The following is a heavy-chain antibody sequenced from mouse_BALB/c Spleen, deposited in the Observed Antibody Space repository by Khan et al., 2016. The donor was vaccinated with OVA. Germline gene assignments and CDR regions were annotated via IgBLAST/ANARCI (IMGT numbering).Heavy chain of an antibody. D-gene: IGHD1-1*01. V-gene: IGHV1-77*01. CDR3: ARFETTVADY. Sequence: VQLQESGPELVKPGASVKMSCKASGYTFTDYIISWVKQRTGQGLEWIGEIYPGSGTTHYNEKFKGKATLTADQSSNTAYMQLNSRTSEDSAIYFCARFETTVADYWGQGTTLTVSS. J-gene: IGHJ2*01. CDR1: GYTFTDYI. CDR2: IYPGSGTT.